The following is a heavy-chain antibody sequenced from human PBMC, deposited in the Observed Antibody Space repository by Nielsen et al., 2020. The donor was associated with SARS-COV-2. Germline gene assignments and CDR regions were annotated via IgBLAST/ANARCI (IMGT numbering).Heavy chain of an antibody. J-gene: IGHJ4*02. CDR3: ARERRPAGYYFDY. CDR2: IKQDGSKK. CDR1: GFTFSSYW. V-gene: IGHV3-7*03. D-gene: IGHD2-2*01. Sequence: GESLKISCAASGFTFSSYWMSWVRQAPGKGLEWVANIKQDGSKKYYVDSVKGRFTISRDNAKNSLYLQMNSLRAEDTAVYYCARERRPAGYYFDYWGQGTLVTVSS.